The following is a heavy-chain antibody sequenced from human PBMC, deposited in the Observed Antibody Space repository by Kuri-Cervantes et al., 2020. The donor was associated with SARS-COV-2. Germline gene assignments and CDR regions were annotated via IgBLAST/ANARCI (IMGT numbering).Heavy chain of an antibody. V-gene: IGHV3-53*01. CDR2: IYAGVGT. J-gene: IGHJ3*02. CDR3: AKVRGIQLWVDAFDI. Sequence: GESLKISCAASGFTVTGNYMNWVRQAPGKGLEWVSLIYAGVGTSYAKSVKGRFTISRDNSKNTLYLQMNSLRAEDTAVYYCAKVRGIQLWVDAFDIWGQGTMVTVSS. D-gene: IGHD5-18*01. CDR1: GFTVTGNY.